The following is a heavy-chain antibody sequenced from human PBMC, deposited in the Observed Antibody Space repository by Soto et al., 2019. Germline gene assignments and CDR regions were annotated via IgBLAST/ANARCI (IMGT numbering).Heavy chain of an antibody. V-gene: IGHV1-69*13. Sequence: SVKVSCKASGDTFSSYSISWVRQAPGQGLEWMGGIVPIFGTTVYAPRLQGRLTITADGPTSTPYMELSGLTFEDTAVYYCAANSLGGGSQGDVWGQGTTVTVSS. CDR1: GDTFSSYS. CDR2: IVPIFGTT. J-gene: IGHJ6*02. D-gene: IGHD3-10*01. CDR3: AANSLGGGSQGDV.